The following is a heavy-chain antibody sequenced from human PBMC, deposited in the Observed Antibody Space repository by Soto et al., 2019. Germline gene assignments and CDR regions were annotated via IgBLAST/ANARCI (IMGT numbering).Heavy chain of an antibody. CDR2: ISGSDGRT. J-gene: IGHJ4*02. CDR3: AKGVSQYTPLALFDY. Sequence: EVPLLESGGGLVRPGGSLRLSCAASGFTFSSYAMSWVRQAPGKGLEWVSTISGSDGRTYYTDSVKGRFTISRDNSRNTAYLQMNSLRVEDTAVYYCAKGVSQYTPLALFDYWGRGTLVTVSS. V-gene: IGHV3-23*01. CDR1: GFTFSSYA. D-gene: IGHD5-18*01.